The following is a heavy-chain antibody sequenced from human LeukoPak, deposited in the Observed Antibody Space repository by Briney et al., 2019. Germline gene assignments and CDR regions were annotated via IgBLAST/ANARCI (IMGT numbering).Heavy chain of an antibody. Sequence: GGSLRLSCAASGFAVKSSYMNWVRQAPGKGLEWVSVLYAGGESYYADSVLGRFTISRDNSNNTVFLEMNSLTADETAVYFCARDSAANQYSSGNFDLWGQGTLVTVSS. CDR3: ARDSAANQYSSGNFDL. CDR2: LYAGGES. J-gene: IGHJ4*02. CDR1: GFAVKSSY. V-gene: IGHV3-53*01. D-gene: IGHD3-10*01.